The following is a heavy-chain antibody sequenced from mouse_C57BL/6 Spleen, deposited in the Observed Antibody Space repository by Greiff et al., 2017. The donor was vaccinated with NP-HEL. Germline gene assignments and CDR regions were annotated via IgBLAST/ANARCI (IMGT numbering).Heavy chain of an antibody. D-gene: IGHD2-1*01. J-gene: IGHJ2*01. V-gene: IGHV1-69*01. CDR1: GYTFTSYW. CDR3: AREIDLLSYYFDD. Sequence: QVQLQQPGAELVMPGASVKLSCKASGYTFTSYWMHWVKQRPGQGLEWIGEIDPSDSYTKYNQKFKGKSTLTVDKSSSTAYMHLSSLTSEDSAVYFCAREIDLLSYYFDDWGQGTTLTVSS. CDR2: IDPSDSYT.